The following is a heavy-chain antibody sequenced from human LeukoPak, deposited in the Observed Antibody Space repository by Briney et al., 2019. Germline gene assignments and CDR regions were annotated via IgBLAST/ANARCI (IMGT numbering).Heavy chain of an antibody. J-gene: IGHJ5*02. CDR1: GFTFSSYA. CDR2: ISNSGEST. Sequence: GGSLRLSCAASGFTFSSYAMSWVRQAPGKGLEWVSVISNSGESTYYADSVKGRFTISRDNSRNTLYLQMNSLRAEDTALYYCAKAAYGDYVNWFDPWGQGILVIVSS. CDR3: AKAAYGDYVNWFDP. D-gene: IGHD4-17*01. V-gene: IGHV3-23*01.